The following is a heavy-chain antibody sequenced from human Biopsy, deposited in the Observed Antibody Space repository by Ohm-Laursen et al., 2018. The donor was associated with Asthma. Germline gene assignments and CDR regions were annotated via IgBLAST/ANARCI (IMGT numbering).Heavy chain of an antibody. CDR2: IYYSGST. J-gene: IGHJ5*02. D-gene: IGHD6-6*01. V-gene: IGHV4-30-4*08. CDR3: ARASLAARANWFDP. CDR1: GGSINIGDYY. Sequence: TLSLTCTVSGGSINIGDYYWSWIRQHPVKGLEWIGYIYYSGSTYYNPSLKSRVSISLDTSKNQFSLSLTSVTAAGTAVYYCARASLAARANWFDPWGQGTLVSVSS.